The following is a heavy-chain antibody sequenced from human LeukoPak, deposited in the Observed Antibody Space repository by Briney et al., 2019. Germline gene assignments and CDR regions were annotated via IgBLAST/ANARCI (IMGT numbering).Heavy chain of an antibody. J-gene: IGHJ4*02. CDR2: IYSGGST. D-gene: IGHD3-9*01. CDR3: ARGPRITSHFDWLWVDY. Sequence: PGGSLGLSCAASGFTVSSNYMSWVRQAPGKGLEWVSVIYSGGSTYYADSVKGRFTISRDNSKNTLYLQMNSLRAEDTAVYYCARGPRITSHFDWLWVDYWGQGTLVTVSS. CDR1: GFTVSSNY. V-gene: IGHV3-53*01.